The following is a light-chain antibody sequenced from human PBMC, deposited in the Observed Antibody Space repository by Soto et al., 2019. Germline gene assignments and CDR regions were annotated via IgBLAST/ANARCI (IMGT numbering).Light chain of an antibody. CDR1: SSNIGAGYD. Sequence: QSVLTQPPSVSGAPGKRVTISCTGISSNIGAGYDVHWYQQRPGTAPKLLIFGNINRHSGVPDRFSGSKSGTSASLAITGLQAEDEGDYYGQSYDSTLSARYVFGNGTKVTVL. J-gene: IGLJ1*01. CDR2: GNI. CDR3: QSYDSTLSARYV. V-gene: IGLV1-40*01.